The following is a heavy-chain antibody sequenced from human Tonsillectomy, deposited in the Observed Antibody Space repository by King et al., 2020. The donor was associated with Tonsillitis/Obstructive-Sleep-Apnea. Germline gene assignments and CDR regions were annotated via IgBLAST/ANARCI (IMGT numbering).Heavy chain of an antibody. Sequence: DVQLVESGGGLVQPGGSLRLSCAASGFIFSSYAMTWVRQAPGKGLEWVSVIGGSGASTYYADSVKGRFNISRDNSKNTMYLQMNSLRAEDTAVYYCAKESASTAYYPSNYYYMDVWGNGTAVTVSS. CDR3: AKESASTAYYPSNYYYMDV. V-gene: IGHV3-23*04. J-gene: IGHJ6*03. D-gene: IGHD3-22*01. CDR1: GFIFSSYA. CDR2: IGGSGAST.